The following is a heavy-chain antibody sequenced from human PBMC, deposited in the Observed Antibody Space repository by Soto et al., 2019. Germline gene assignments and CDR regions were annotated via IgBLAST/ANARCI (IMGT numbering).Heavy chain of an antibody. CDR1: GYTFTGYY. Sequence: ASVKVSCKASGYTFTGYYMHWVRQAPGQGLEWMGWINPNSGGTNYAQKFQGWVTMTRDTSISTAYMELSRLRSDDTAVYYCAREAATGTTWDYYYYGMDVWGQGTTVTVSS. CDR3: AREAATGTTWDYYYYGMDV. CDR2: INPNSGGT. D-gene: IGHD1-7*01. J-gene: IGHJ6*02. V-gene: IGHV1-2*04.